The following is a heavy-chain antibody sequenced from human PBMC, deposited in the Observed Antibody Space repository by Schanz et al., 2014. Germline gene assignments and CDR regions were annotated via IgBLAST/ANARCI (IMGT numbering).Heavy chain of an antibody. D-gene: IGHD3-22*01. Sequence: QVQLVQSGADVKKPGSSVRVSCKASGGTFSRLTFSWVRQAPGQGLEWMGRVIPILGVTHYAQKFQGRVTITADKSTTTAYMELNSLNSDDTAVYYCVRDGDERLVVIFDQWGQGTLVTVSS. CDR2: VIPILGVT. CDR1: GGTFSRLT. CDR3: VRDGDERLVVIFDQ. J-gene: IGHJ4*02. V-gene: IGHV1-69*08.